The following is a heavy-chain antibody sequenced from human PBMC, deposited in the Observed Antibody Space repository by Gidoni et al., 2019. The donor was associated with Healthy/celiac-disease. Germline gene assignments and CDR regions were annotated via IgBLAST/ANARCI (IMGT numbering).Heavy chain of an antibody. CDR3: ARDGRIAAAVDY. CDR2: IYYSGST. J-gene: IGHJ4*02. V-gene: IGHV4-39*07. CDR1: GGSISSSSYY. Sequence: QLQLQASGPGLVKPSETLSLTCTVSGGSISSSSYYWGWIRQPPGKGLEWIGSIYYSGSTYYNPSLKSRVTISVDTSKNQFSLKLSSVTAADTAVYYCARDGRIAAAVDYWGQGTLVTVSS. D-gene: IGHD6-13*01.